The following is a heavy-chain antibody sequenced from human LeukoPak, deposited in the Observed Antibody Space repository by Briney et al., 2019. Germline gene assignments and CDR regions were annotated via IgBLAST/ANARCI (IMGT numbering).Heavy chain of an antibody. CDR1: GFPFSIYG. CDR2: FSADGINI. V-gene: IGHV3-30*18. D-gene: IGHD1-1*01. J-gene: IGHJ4*02. CDR3: AKAAVYSVNWTPFDD. Sequence: GGSLRLSCAASGFPFSIYGMHWFRQAPGKGLEWVALFSADGINIYYADSVKGRFTISRDNSKNMLYLQMNSLRAEDTAVYYCAKAAVYSVNWTPFDDWGLGTFVTVSS.